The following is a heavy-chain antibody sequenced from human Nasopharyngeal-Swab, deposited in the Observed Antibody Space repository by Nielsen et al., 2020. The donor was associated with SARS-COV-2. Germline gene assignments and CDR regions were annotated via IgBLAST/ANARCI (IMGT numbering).Heavy chain of an antibody. Sequence: SETLSLTCAVSGGSISSGGYPWSWVRQPPGKGLEWIGEIYHSGSTNYNPSLKSRATISVDKSKNQFSLKLSSVTAADTAVYYCARVSPGSSWYPYYFDYWGQGTLVTVSS. CDR3: ARVSPGSSWYPYYFDY. CDR1: GGSISSGGYP. CDR2: IYHSGST. V-gene: IGHV4-4*02. J-gene: IGHJ4*02. D-gene: IGHD6-13*01.